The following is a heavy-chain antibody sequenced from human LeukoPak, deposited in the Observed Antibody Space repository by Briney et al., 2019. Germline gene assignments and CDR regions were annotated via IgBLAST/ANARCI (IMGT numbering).Heavy chain of an antibody. D-gene: IGHD3-10*01. CDR3: ATAGATLHDY. Sequence: PSETLSLTCTVSGGSISSYYWSWIRQPPGKGLEWIGYIYYSGSTNYNPSLRSRVTISVDTSKNQFSLKLSSVTAADTAVYYCATAGATLHDYWGQGTLVTVSS. V-gene: IGHV4-59*01. CDR1: GGSISSYY. J-gene: IGHJ4*02. CDR2: IYYSGST.